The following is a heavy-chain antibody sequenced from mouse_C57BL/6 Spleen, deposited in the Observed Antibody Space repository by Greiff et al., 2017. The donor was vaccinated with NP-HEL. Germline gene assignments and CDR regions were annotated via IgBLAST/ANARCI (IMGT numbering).Heavy chain of an antibody. Sequence: VQLQQPGAELVRPGSSVKLSCKASGYTFTSYWMDWVKQRPGQGLEWIGNIYPSDSETHYNQKFKDKATLTVDKSSSTAYMQLSSLTSEDSAVYYCARGGLGRRAMDYWGQGTSVTVSS. CDR1: GYTFTSYW. J-gene: IGHJ4*01. CDR3: ARGGLGRRAMDY. CDR2: IYPSDSET. V-gene: IGHV1-61*01. D-gene: IGHD4-1*01.